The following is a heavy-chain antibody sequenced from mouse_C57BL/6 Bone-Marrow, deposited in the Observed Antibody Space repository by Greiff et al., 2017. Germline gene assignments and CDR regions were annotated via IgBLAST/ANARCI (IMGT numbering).Heavy chain of an antibody. Sequence: QVQLQQSGAELARPGASVKLSCKASGYTFTSYGISWVKQRTGQGLEWIGEIYPRSGNTYYNEKFKGKATLTADKSSSTAYMELRSLTSEDAAVYFCARGGIYYGNYVDYWGQGTTLTVSS. CDR3: ARGGIYYGNYVDY. CDR1: GYTFTSYG. J-gene: IGHJ2*01. D-gene: IGHD2-1*01. V-gene: IGHV1-81*01. CDR2: IYPRSGNT.